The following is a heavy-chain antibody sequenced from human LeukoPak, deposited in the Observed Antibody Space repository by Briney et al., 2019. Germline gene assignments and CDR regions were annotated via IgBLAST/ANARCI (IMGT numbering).Heavy chain of an antibody. CDR3: ARDLGYFDWLFLFDY. CDR2: ISYDGSNK. D-gene: IGHD3-9*01. V-gene: IGHV3-30*03. J-gene: IGHJ4*02. Sequence: GGSLRLPCAASGFTFSSYGMHWVRQAPGKGLEWVAVISYDGSNKYYADSVKGRFTISRDNSKNTLYLQMNSLRAEDTAVYYCARDLGYFDWLFLFDYWGQGTLVTVSS. CDR1: GFTFSSYG.